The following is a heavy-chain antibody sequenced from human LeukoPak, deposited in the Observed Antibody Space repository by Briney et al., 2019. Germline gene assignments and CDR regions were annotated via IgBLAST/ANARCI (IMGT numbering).Heavy chain of an antibody. D-gene: IGHD2-2*01. CDR3: ARLGLRDIVVVPAAPGLLHFDY. CDR2: IYYSGST. J-gene: IGHJ4*02. CDR1: GGSISSSSYY. V-gene: IGHV4-39*01. Sequence: KTSETLSLTCTVSGGSISSSSYYWGWIRQPPGKGLGWIGSIYYSGSTYYNPSLKSRVTISVDTSKNQFSLKLSSATAADTAVYYCARLGLRDIVVVPAAPGLLHFDYWGQGTLVTVSS.